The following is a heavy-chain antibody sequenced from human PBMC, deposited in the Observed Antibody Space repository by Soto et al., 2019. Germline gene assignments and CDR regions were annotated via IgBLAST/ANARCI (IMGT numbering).Heavy chain of an antibody. Sequence: TSETLSLTCTVSGSSINSSGYYWGWIRQPPGKGLEWIGSMFYGVTTYYNPSLKSRVTVSVDTSKNQFSLNLRSVTAADTAVYYSAKLPSRYLVDYWGQGTLVTVSS. CDR2: MFYGVTT. V-gene: IGHV4-39*01. CDR1: GSSINSSGYY. J-gene: IGHJ4*02. D-gene: IGHD1-20*01. CDR3: AKLPSRYLVDY.